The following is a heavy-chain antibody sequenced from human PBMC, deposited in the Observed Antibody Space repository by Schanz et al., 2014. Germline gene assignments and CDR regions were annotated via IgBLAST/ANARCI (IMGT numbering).Heavy chain of an antibody. CDR2: IYMHGSGR. D-gene: IGHD2-15*01. CDR3: ARNNRQCSGTCRDCSVHLCSTAV. J-gene: IGHJ6*02. V-gene: IGHV3-74*01. Sequence: EVQLVQSGGGLVQPGGSLRLSCAASGFTFSRYWMQWVRQAPGKGLVWVSRIYMHGSGRDYEDSVKGRFTVSRDNAKNTLYVQMNSLRADDTAVYYLARNNRQCSGTCRDCSVHLCSTAVWGQGTTVIVSS. CDR1: GFTFSRYW.